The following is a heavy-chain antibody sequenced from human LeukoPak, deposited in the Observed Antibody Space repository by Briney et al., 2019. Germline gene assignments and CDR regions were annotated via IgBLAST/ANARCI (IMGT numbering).Heavy chain of an antibody. D-gene: IGHD5-12*01. CDR2: IKQDGSEK. Sequence: SGGSLRLSCAASGFTFSSYWMSWVRQAPGKGREWVANIKQDGSEKYYVDSGKGRFTISRDNAKNSLYLQMNSLRAEDTAVYYCAREPDYLNYMDVWGKGTTVTISS. J-gene: IGHJ6*03. CDR1: GFTFSSYW. CDR3: AREPDYLNYMDV. V-gene: IGHV3-7*01.